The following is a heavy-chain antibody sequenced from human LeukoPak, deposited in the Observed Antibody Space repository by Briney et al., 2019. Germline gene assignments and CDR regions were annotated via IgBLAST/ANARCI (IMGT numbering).Heavy chain of an antibody. CDR1: GFTFSNFA. V-gene: IGHV3-23*01. Sequence: GGSLRLSCAASGFTFSNFALSWVRQAPGKGLEWVSAISGSGGSTYYADSVKGRFTISRDNTKNTLYLQMNSLRAEDTAVYYCASLYYYDSSGYLGYFDYWGQGTLVTVSS. J-gene: IGHJ4*02. D-gene: IGHD3-22*01. CDR3: ASLYYYDSSGYLGYFDY. CDR2: ISGSGGST.